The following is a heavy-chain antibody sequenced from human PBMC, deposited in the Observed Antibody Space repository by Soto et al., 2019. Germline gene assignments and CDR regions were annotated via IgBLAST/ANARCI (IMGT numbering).Heavy chain of an antibody. CDR1: GGSISSSSYY. V-gene: IGHV4-39*01. CDR3: ARRGGVGATAYDS. Sequence: QLQLQESGPGLVKPSETLSLTCTVSGGSISSSSYYWDWIRQPPGRGLEWIGSIYYSGSTYYNTSLKSRVTISVDTSKNQFSLKLSSVTAADTAVYYWARRGGVGATAYDSWGQGTLVTVSS. J-gene: IGHJ4*02. CDR2: IYYSGST. D-gene: IGHD1-26*01.